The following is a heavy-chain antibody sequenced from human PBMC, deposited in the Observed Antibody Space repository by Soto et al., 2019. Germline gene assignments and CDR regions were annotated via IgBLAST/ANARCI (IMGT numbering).Heavy chain of an antibody. Sequence: QQSPTLSLTCAASGFTFSSYAMHWVRQAPGKGLEWVAVISYDGSNKYYADSVKGRFTISRDNSKNTLYLQMNSLRAEDTAVYYCASTMGGLLWFGDGGHYFDYWGQGTLVTVSS. CDR2: ISYDGSNK. V-gene: IGHV3-30-3*01. CDR3: ASTMGGLLWFGDGGHYFDY. J-gene: IGHJ4*02. D-gene: IGHD3-10*01. CDR1: GFTFSSYA.